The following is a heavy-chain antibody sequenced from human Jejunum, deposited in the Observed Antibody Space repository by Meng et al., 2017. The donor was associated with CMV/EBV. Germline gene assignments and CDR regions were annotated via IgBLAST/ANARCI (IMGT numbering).Heavy chain of an antibody. CDR3: ARVGAYCGGDCYHPR. Sequence: KSAGTLSASGAVSGGSLSSRSLWSWVGQPPGKGLEWIGEINQSGRTNYNPSLKSRVTISVDESKNQFSLRLSSVTAADTAVYYCARVGAYCGGDCYHPRWGQGTLVTVSS. CDR1: GGSLSSRSL. D-gene: IGHD2-21*02. CDR2: INQSGRT. J-gene: IGHJ4*02. V-gene: IGHV4-4*02.